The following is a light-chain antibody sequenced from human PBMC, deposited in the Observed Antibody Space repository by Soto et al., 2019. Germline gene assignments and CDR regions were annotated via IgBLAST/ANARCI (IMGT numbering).Light chain of an antibody. J-gene: IGKJ2*02. CDR1: QGISTY. CDR2: AAT. V-gene: IGKV1-12*01. CDR3: QQANNLPRT. Sequence: DIQMTQSPSSVSASVGDSVTITCRASQGISTYLAWYQQKPGKPPSLLIYAATTLQSGVPSRFSGSVSGTDFTLTITSLQPEDFATYYCQQANNLPRTFGQGTKLENK.